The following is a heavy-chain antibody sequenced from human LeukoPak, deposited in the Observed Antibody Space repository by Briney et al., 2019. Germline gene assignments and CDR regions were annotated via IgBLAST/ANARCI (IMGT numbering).Heavy chain of an antibody. CDR2: IYYSGST. Sequence: SETLSLTCTVSGGSISSYYWSWIRQPPGKGLEWLGYIYYSGSTNYNPSLKSRVTISVDTSKNQFSLKLSSVTAAVTAVYYCARASKHIVVVTDWGQGTLVTVSS. CDR3: ARASKHIVVVTD. CDR1: GGSISSYY. D-gene: IGHD2-21*02. J-gene: IGHJ4*02. V-gene: IGHV4-59*01.